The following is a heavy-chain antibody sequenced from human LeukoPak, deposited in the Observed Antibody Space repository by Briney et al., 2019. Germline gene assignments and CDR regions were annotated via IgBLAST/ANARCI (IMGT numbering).Heavy chain of an antibody. Sequence: SETLSLTCTVSGGSISSYYWSWIRQPAGKGLEWIWRLYTSGSTNYNPSLKSRVTMSVDTSKNQFSLKLTSMTAADTAVYYCARGGSSGYYYGWGQGTLVTVSS. V-gene: IGHV4-4*07. CDR3: ARGGSSGYYYG. CDR2: LYTSGST. J-gene: IGHJ4*02. D-gene: IGHD3-22*01. CDR1: GGSISSYY.